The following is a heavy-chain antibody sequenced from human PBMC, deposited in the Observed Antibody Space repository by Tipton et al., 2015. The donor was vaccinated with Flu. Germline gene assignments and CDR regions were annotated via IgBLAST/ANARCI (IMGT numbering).Heavy chain of an antibody. D-gene: IGHD6-19*01. Sequence: PGLVKPSQIPSLTCAISGDSVSSNSAAWNWIRQSPSSGLVGLGRTYSRSKWSNDYAVSVKSRITINPDTSKNQFSLQLNSVTPEDTAVYYCARDQSSGWHKTCFDPGGQGTLVTVSS. CDR1: GDSVSSNSAA. CDR2: TYSRSKWSN. V-gene: IGHV6-1*01. J-gene: IGHJ5*02. CDR3: ARDQSSGWHKTCFDP.